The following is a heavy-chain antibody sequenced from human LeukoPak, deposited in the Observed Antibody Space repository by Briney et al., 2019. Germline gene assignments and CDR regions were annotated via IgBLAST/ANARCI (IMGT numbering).Heavy chain of an antibody. V-gene: IGHV4-61*02. CDR1: GGSISSGSYY. CDR3: ARDRWDGPRFDP. J-gene: IGHJ5*02. D-gene: IGHD1-26*01. Sequence: SQTLSLTCTVSGGSISSGSYYWSWIRQPAGKGLEWIGRIYTSGSTNYNPSLKSRVTISVDTSKNQFSLKLSSVTAADTAVYYCARDRWDGPRFDPWGQGTLVTVSS. CDR2: IYTSGST.